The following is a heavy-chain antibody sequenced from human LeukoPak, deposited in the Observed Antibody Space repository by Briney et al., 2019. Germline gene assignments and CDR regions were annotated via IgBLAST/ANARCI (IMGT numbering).Heavy chain of an antibody. J-gene: IGHJ3*02. D-gene: IGHD3-9*01. Sequence: GGSLRLSCAASGFTVSSNYMSWVRQAPGKGLEWVSVIYSGGSTYYADSVKGRFTISRDNSKNTLYLQMNSLRAEDTAVYYCAREQGYDILTGYLNDAFDIWGQGTMVTVSS. CDR2: IYSGGST. CDR3: AREQGYDILTGYLNDAFDI. V-gene: IGHV3-53*01. CDR1: GFTVSSNY.